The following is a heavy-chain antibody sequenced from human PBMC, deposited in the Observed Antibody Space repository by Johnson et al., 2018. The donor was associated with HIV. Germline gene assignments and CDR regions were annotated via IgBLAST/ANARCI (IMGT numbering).Heavy chain of an antibody. CDR2: IRYDGTNK. J-gene: IGHJ3*02. CDR3: AKDFGSGRGFDI. Sequence: QVQLVESGGGLVQPGGSLRLSCAASGFTFNSYGMHWVRQAPGKGLEWVAFIRYDGTNKYYVDSVKGRFTISRDNAKNSLYLQMNSLRAEDTAVYYCAKDFGSGRGFDIWGQGTMVTVSS. V-gene: IGHV3-30*02. CDR1: GFTFNSYG. D-gene: IGHD3-10*01.